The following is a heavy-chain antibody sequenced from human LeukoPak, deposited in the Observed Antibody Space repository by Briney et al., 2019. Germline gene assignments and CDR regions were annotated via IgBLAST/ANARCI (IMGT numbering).Heavy chain of an antibody. CDR3: ANFNSAGYSYGKGSAFDI. J-gene: IGHJ3*02. Sequence: PGGSLRLSCAASGFTFSSYAMSWVRQAPGKGLEWVSAISGSGGSTYYADSVKGRFTISRDNSKNTPYLQMNSLRAEDTAVYYCANFNSAGYSYGKGSAFDIWGQGTMVTVSS. V-gene: IGHV3-23*01. CDR2: ISGSGGST. CDR1: GFTFSSYA. D-gene: IGHD5-18*01.